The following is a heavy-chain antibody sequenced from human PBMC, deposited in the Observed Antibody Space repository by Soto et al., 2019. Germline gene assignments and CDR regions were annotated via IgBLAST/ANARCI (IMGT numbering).Heavy chain of an antibody. J-gene: IGHJ4*02. CDR2: INAGNGNT. D-gene: IGHD4-17*01. CDR3: AIHDYGDLYYFDY. Sequence: EASVKVSCKASGYTFTSYAMHWVRQAPGQRLEWMGWINAGNGNTKYSQKFQGRVTITRDTSASTAYMELSSLRSEDTAVYYCAIHDYGDLYYFDYWGQGTLVTVSS. CDR1: GYTFTSYA. V-gene: IGHV1-3*01.